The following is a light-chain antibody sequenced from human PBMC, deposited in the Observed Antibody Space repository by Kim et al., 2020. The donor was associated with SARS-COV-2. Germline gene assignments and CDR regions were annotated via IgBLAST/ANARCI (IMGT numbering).Light chain of an antibody. Sequence: GAPGQTAGSPGSVDRLGGNKVDWYRQKRGQSPVVVIYQDNKRPAGIPERFSGSNSGNTAALAISGTQAMDEAGYYCQAWDSSTEVFGGGTQLTVL. CDR2: QDN. CDR1: RLGGNK. J-gene: IGLJ3*02. V-gene: IGLV3-1*01. CDR3: QAWDSSTEV.